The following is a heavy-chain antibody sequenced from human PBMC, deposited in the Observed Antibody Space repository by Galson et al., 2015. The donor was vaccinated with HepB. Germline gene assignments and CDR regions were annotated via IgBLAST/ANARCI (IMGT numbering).Heavy chain of an antibody. CDR3: ARDSYSSSWYYYYYGMDV. D-gene: IGHD6-13*01. CDR2: IKQDGSEK. Sequence: SLRLSCAASGFTFSSYWMSWVRQAPGKGLEWVANIKQDGSEKYYVDSVKGRFTVSRDNAKNSLYLQMNSLRAEDTAVYYCARDSYSSSWYYYYYGMDVWGQGTTVTVSS. V-gene: IGHV3-7*03. CDR1: GFTFSSYW. J-gene: IGHJ6*02.